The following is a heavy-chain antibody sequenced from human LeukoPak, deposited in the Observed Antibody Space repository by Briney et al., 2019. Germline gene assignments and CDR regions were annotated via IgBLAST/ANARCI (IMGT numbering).Heavy chain of an antibody. D-gene: IGHD3-10*01. J-gene: IGHJ4*02. CDR1: GFTFSSYS. Sequence: GGSLRLSCAASGFTFSSYSMNWVRQAPGKGLEWVSSISSSSSYIYYADSAKGRFTISRDNAKNSLYLQMNSLRAEDTAVYYCARPYYYGSGSYSFFGSNYWGQGTLVTVSS. V-gene: IGHV3-21*01. CDR2: ISSSSSYI. CDR3: ARPYYYGSGSYSFFGSNY.